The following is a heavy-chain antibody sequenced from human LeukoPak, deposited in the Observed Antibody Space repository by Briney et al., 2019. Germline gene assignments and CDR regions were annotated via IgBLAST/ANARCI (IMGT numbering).Heavy chain of an antibody. CDR1: GGTFSSYA. D-gene: IGHD2-2*01. CDR3: ARGPPDRADIVVVPAGAFDI. V-gene: IGHV1-69*05. CDR2: IIPIFGTA. J-gene: IGHJ3*02. Sequence: SVKVSCKASGGTFSSYAISWVRQAPGQGLEWMGGIIPIFGTANYAQKFQGRVTMTRDTSISTAYMELSRLRSDDTAVYYCARGPPDRADIVVVPAGAFDIWGQGTMVTVSS.